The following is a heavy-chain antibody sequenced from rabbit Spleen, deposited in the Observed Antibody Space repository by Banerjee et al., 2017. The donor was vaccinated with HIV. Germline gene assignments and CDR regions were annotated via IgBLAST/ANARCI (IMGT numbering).Heavy chain of an antibody. CDR2: IGTGVGDT. J-gene: IGHJ4*01. CDR3: ARDLGASGSGYYSL. D-gene: IGHD1-1*01. CDR1: GFSFSSGYD. V-gene: IGHV1S40*01. Sequence: QQLVESGGGLVKPGASLTLTCKASGFSFSSGYDMCWVRQAPGKGLEWIACIGTGVGDTYYANWAKGRFTISKTSSTTVTLQMTSLTAADTATYFCARDLGASGSGYYSLWGQGTLVTVS.